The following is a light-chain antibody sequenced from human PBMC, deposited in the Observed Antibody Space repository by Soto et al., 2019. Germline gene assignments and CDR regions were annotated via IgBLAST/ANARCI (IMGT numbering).Light chain of an antibody. CDR2: DAS. J-gene: IGKJ4*01. V-gene: IGKV3-11*01. CDR1: QSVSSY. Sequence: EIVLTQSPATLSLSPGERATLSCRASQSVSSYLAWYQQKPGQAPRLLIYDASNRATGIPARFSGSGSGTDFDLAISGLEPEDLAVYYCQQRSNWPPTFGGGTKVGIK. CDR3: QQRSNWPPT.